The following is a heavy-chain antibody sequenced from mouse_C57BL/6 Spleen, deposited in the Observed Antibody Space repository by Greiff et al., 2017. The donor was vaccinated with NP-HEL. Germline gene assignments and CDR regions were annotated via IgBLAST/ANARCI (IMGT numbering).Heavy chain of an antibody. Sequence: VKLQQSGAELVKPGASVKISCKASGYAFSSYWMNWVKQRPGKGLEWIGQIYPGDGDTNYNGKFKGKATLTADKSSSTAYMQLSSLTSEDSAVYFCARGTAQVQFAYWGQGTLVTVSA. CDR2: IYPGDGDT. V-gene: IGHV1-80*01. J-gene: IGHJ3*01. CDR1: GYAFSSYW. CDR3: ARGTAQVQFAY. D-gene: IGHD3-2*02.